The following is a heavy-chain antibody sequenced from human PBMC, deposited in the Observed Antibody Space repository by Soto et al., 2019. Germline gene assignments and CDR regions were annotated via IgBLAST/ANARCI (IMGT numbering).Heavy chain of an antibody. CDR3: ASGVAASHFYCYYMDV. CDR2: ISGSGSTI. Sequence: QVQLVESGGGLVKPGGSLRLSCAASGFTFSDYYMSWIRQAPGKGLEWVSYISGSGSTIYYADSVKGRFTISRDNAKNSLHLQMNSLRAEDTAVYYCASGVAASHFYCYYMDVWGKGTTVTVSS. V-gene: IGHV3-11*01. J-gene: IGHJ6*03. D-gene: IGHD2-15*01. CDR1: GFTFSDYY.